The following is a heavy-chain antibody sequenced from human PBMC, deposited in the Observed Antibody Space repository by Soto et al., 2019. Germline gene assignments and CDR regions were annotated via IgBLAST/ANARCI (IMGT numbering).Heavy chain of an antibody. V-gene: IGHV3-23*01. CDR3: AKALPPVSSYYSYMDV. CDR2: ISGSGGST. CDR1: GFTFSSYA. J-gene: IGHJ6*03. Sequence: EVQLLESGGGLVQPGGSLRLSCAASGFTFSSYAMSWVRQAPGKGLEWVSAISGSGGSTYYADSVKGRFTISRDNSRNTLYLQMNGLRAEETAVYYCAKALPPVSSYYSYMDVWGKGTTVTVS.